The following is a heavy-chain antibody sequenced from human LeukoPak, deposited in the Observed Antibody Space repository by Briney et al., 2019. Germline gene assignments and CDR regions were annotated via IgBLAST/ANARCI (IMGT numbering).Heavy chain of an antibody. CDR1: GFTFSSYG. Sequence: GGSLRLSCAASGFTFSSYGMHWVRQAPGEGLEWVAFIRYDGSNKYYADSVKGRFTISRDNSKNTLYLQMNSLRAEDTAVYYCANDGYGDYVIDYWGQGTLVTVSS. J-gene: IGHJ4*02. V-gene: IGHV3-30*02. CDR2: IRYDGSNK. CDR3: ANDGYGDYVIDY. D-gene: IGHD4-17*01.